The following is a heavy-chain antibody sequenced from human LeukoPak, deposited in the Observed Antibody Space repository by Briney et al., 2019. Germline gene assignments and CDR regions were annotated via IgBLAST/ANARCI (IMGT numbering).Heavy chain of an antibody. V-gene: IGHV4-31*03. CDR2: IYYSGST. CDR3: ARGPTGQPDTGLTNWFDP. D-gene: IGHD5-18*01. Sequence: SETLSLTCTVSGASISSGGYYWSWIRQHPGKGLEWIAYIYYSGSTYYNPSLKSRLTISVDTSKNQFSLKLSSVTAADTAVYYCARGPTGQPDTGLTNWFDPWGQGTLVTVSS. J-gene: IGHJ5*02. CDR1: GASISSGGYY.